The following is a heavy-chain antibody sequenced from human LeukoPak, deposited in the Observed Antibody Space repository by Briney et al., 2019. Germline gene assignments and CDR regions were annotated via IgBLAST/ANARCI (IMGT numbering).Heavy chain of an antibody. CDR1: GFTFDDYA. V-gene: IGHV3-9*01. D-gene: IGHD6-19*01. J-gene: IGHJ4*02. CDR2: ISWNSGSI. CDR3: AKGLQQWLVGMAFDY. Sequence: GRSLRLPCAASGFTFDDYAMHWVRQAPGKGLEWVSGISWNSGSIGYADSVKGRFTISRDNAKNSLYLQMNSLRAEDTALYYCAKGLQQWLVGMAFDYWGQGTLVTVSS.